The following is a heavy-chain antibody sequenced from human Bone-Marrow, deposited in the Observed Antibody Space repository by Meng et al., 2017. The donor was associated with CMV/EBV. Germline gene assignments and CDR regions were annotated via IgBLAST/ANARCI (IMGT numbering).Heavy chain of an antibody. CDR1: GGSISSYY. V-gene: IGHV4-59*01. CDR3: ARGADYGDYAY. CDR2: IYYSGST. D-gene: IGHD4-17*01. J-gene: IGHJ4*02. Sequence: SETLSLTCTVSGGSISSYYWSWIRQPPGKGLEWIGYIYYSGSTNYNPSLKSRVTISVDTSKNQFSLTLRSVTAADTAVYYCARGADYGDYAYWGQGTLVTVSS.